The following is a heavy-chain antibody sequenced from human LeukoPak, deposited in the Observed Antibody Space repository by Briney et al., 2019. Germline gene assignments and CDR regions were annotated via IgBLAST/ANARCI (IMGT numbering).Heavy chain of an antibody. Sequence: GASVKVSRKASGYTFTSYGISWVRQAPGQGLEWMGWISAYNGNTNYAQKLQGRVTMTTDTSTSTAYMELRSLRSDDTAVYYCARDRGTYYYDSSGYLNAFDIWGQGTMVTVSS. CDR1: GYTFTSYG. CDR3: ARDRGTYYYDSSGYLNAFDI. J-gene: IGHJ3*02. V-gene: IGHV1-18*01. CDR2: ISAYNGNT. D-gene: IGHD3-22*01.